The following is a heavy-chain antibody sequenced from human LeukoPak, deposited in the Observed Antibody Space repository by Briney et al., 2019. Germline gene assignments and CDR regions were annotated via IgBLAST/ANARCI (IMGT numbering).Heavy chain of an antibody. D-gene: IGHD1-26*01. V-gene: IGHV3-23*01. CDR1: GFTFSSYA. J-gene: IGHJ3*02. CDR2: ISGSGGST. CDR3: AKDRRAYSGSYFDAFDI. Sequence: GGSLRLSCAASGFTFSSYAMNWVRQAPGKGLEWVSAISGSGGSTYNADSVKGRFTISRDNSKNTLYLQMNSLRAEGTAVYYCAKDRRAYSGSYFDAFDIWGQGTMVTVSS.